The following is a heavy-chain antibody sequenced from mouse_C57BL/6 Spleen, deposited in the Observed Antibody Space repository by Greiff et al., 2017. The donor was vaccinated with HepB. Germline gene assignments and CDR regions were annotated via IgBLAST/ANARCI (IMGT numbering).Heavy chain of an antibody. D-gene: IGHD2-3*01. CDR1: GYTFTSYW. J-gene: IGHJ4*01. CDR2: IDPNSGGT. V-gene: IGHV1-72*01. CDR3: ARDYDGYDYYAMDY. Sequence: VQLQESGAELVKPGASVKLSCKASGYTFTSYWMHWVKQRPGRGLEWIGRIDPNSGGTKYNEKFKSKATLTVDKPSSTAYMQLSSLTSEDSAVYYCARDYDGYDYYAMDYWGQGTSVTVSS.